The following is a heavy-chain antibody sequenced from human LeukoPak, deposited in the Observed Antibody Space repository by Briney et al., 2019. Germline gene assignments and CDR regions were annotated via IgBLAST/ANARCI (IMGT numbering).Heavy chain of an antibody. CDR2: INPNSGGT. D-gene: IGHD5-18*01. V-gene: IGHV1-2*02. CDR1: GYTFTGYY. CDR3: ARSYNDGSTYGMDV. Sequence: ASVKVSCKASGYTFTGYYMHWVRQAPGQGLEWMGWINPNSGGTNYAQKFQGRVTMTRDTSISTAYVELSRLRSDDTAVYYCARSYNDGSTYGMDVWGQGTTVTVSS. J-gene: IGHJ6*02.